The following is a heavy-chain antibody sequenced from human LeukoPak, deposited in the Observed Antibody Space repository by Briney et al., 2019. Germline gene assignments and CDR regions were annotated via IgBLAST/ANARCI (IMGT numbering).Heavy chain of an antibody. CDR1: EFTFSSYS. J-gene: IGHJ4*02. CDR3: ARDLPVVGAPGFDY. D-gene: IGHD1-26*01. CDR2: ISSGGKYI. Sequence: PGGSLRLSCAASEFTFSSYSMNWVRQAPGKGLEWVSSISSGGKYIYYADSVKGRFTISRDNAKNSLYLQMNSLRVEDTAVYHCARDLPVVGAPGFDYWGQGTLVSVSS. V-gene: IGHV3-21*01.